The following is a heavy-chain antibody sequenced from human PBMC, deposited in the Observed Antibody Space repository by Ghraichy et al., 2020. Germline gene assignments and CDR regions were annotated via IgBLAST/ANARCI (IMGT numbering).Heavy chain of an antibody. CDR3: ARDRGGNSGSYYYGMEV. CDR2: IYYTGST. V-gene: IGHV4-59*01. J-gene: IGHJ6*02. D-gene: IGHD4-23*01. CDR1: GGSIGSYY. Sequence: SETLSLTCTVSGGSIGSYYLSWIRQPPGKGLEWIGFIYYTGSTSYNPSLKSRATISQDTSKSQFSLKLSAVTAAATALYYCARDRGGNSGSYYYGMEVWGQGTTVTVSS.